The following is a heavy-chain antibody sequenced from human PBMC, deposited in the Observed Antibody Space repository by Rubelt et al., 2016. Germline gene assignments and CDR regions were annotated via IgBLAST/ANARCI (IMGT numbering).Heavy chain of an antibody. J-gene: IGHJ6*02. CDR1: GGSFSGYY. CDR2: INHSGST. Sequence: QVQLQQWGAGLLKPSETLSLTCAVYGGSFSGYYWSWIRQPPGKGLEWIGEINHSGSTNYNPSLKSRFTISVDTSKNQFSLKLSSVTAADTAVYYCAYTYYDFWSGYGGYYYGMDVWGQGTTVTVSS. D-gene: IGHD3-3*01. V-gene: IGHV4-34*01. CDR3: AYTYYDFWSGYGGYYYGMDV.